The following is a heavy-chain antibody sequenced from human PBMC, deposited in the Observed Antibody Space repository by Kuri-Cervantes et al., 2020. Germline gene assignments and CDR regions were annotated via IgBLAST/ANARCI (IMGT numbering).Heavy chain of an antibody. CDR1: GHTFTKYD. J-gene: IGHJ4*02. V-gene: IGHV1-46*01. D-gene: IGHD3-22*01. CDR3: ARDVYDSSGYRRGFDY. CDR2: INPSGGST. Sequence: ASVKVSCKASGHTFTKYDIKWVRRATGQGLEWMGIINPSGGSTSYAQKFQGRVTMTRDTSTSTVYMELSSLRSEDTAVYYCARDVYDSSGYRRGFDYWGQGTLVTVSS.